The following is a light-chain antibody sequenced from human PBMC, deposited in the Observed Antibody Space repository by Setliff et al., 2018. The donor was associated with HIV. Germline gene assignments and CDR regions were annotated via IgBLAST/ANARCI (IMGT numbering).Light chain of an antibody. Sequence: SALTQPASVSGSPGQSITTPCTGTSSDIGGYNFISWYQQHPGKAPKLMIYEVSNRPSGVSNRFSGSNSGNTASLTISGLQPEDEADYYCCSHAGGNTYIFGSGTKVTVL. CDR3: CSHAGGNTYI. J-gene: IGLJ1*01. V-gene: IGLV2-23*02. CDR2: EVS. CDR1: SSDIGGYNF.